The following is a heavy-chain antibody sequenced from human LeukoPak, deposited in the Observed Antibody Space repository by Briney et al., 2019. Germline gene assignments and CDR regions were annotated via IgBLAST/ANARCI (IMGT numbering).Heavy chain of an antibody. Sequence: PSETLSLTCTVSGGSISSYYWSWIRQPAGKGLEWIGRIYTSGSTNYNPSLKSRVTMSVDTSKNQFSLKLSSVTAADTAVYYCARDSTAVAGDYYYGMDVWGQGTTVTVSS. J-gene: IGHJ6*02. CDR3: ARDSTAVAGDYYYGMDV. CDR1: GGSISSYY. CDR2: IYTSGST. V-gene: IGHV4-4*07. D-gene: IGHD6-19*01.